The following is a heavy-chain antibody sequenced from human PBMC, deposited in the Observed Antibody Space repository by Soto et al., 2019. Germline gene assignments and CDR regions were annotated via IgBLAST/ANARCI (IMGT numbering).Heavy chain of an antibody. J-gene: IGHJ6*02. V-gene: IGHV5-10-1*01. D-gene: IGHD4-17*01. CDR1: GYSFTSYW. Sequence: LGESLKISCKGSGYSFTSYWISWVRQMPGKGLEWMGRIDPSDSYTNYSPSFQGHVTISADKSISTAYLQWSSLKASDTAMYYCARDLTTVVTGYYYGMDVWGQGTTVTVSS. CDR3: ARDLTTVVTGYYYGMDV. CDR2: IDPSDSYT.